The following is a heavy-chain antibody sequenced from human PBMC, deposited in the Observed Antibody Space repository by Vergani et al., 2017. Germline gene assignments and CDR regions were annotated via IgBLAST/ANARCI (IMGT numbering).Heavy chain of an antibody. CDR3: GRVADFYGLGSRLLDL. Sequence: QVRLQESGPGLVKPSETLSLTCSVSGGPMSGYYWSWIRQPPGKELEWSGYMYHSGSTNYNPSLETRVTISGDTSKNQFSLDLNSVAAADTAVYYCGRVADFYGLGSRLLDLWGQGILVTVSS. J-gene: IGHJ5*02. CDR2: MYHSGST. CDR1: GGPMSGYY. V-gene: IGHV4-59*01. D-gene: IGHD3-10*01.